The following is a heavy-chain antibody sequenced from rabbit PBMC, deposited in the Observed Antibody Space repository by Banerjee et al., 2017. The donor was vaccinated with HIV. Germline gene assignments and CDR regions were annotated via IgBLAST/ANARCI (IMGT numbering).Heavy chain of an antibody. CDR2: IDTNDGDT. D-gene: IGHD1-1*01. Sequence: LEESGGGLVKPGGTLTLTCTVSGFSFSSNWICWVRQAPGKGLEWIACIDTNDGDTDYANWPKGRFTISKPSSTTVTLQMTSLTAADTATYFCARNYVNAFDPWGQGTLVTVS. CDR1: GFSFSSNW. V-gene: IGHV1S45*01. CDR3: ARNYVNAFDP. J-gene: IGHJ2*01.